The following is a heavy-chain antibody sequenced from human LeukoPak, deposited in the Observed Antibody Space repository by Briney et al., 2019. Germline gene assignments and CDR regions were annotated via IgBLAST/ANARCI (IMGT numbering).Heavy chain of an antibody. CDR3: ARVGHDYGDQQPGWFDP. Sequence: GGSLRLSCAASGFTVSSNYMSWIRQAPGKGLEWVSYISSSGSTIYYADSVKGRFTISRDNAKNSLYLQMNSLRAGDTAVYYCARVGHDYGDQQPGWFDPWGQGTLVTVSS. CDR2: ISSSGSTI. D-gene: IGHD4-17*01. J-gene: IGHJ5*02. V-gene: IGHV3-11*01. CDR1: GFTVSSNY.